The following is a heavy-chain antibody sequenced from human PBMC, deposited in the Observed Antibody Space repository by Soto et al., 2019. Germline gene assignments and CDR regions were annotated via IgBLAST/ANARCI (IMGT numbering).Heavy chain of an antibody. CDR3: ARHGNQLLWSSFDN. Sequence: SETLSLTCTVSGGSISSHYWSWIRQSPGKGLEWIGYMYYSGSTNCSPSLKSRVTMSVDTSKNQFSLLLSSVTAADTAAYYCARHGNQLLWSSFDNWGQGALVTFSS. CDR1: GGSISSHY. J-gene: IGHJ4*02. D-gene: IGHD2-2*01. V-gene: IGHV4-59*11. CDR2: MYYSGST.